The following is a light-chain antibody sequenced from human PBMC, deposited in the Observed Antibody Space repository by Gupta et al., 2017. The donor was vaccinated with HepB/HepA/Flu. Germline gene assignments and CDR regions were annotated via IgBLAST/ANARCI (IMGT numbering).Light chain of an antibody. V-gene: IGKV2-28*01. CDR2: LGS. CDR1: QSLLHSNGYNY. J-gene: IGKJ1*01. Sequence: DIVVTQSPPSLPVTPGEPASISCRSSQSLLHSNGYNYLDWYLQEPGQSPQLLIYLGSNRASGVPDRFSGSGSGTDFTLKISRVEAEDVGVYYCMQALQTPWTFGQGTKVEIK. CDR3: MQALQTPWT.